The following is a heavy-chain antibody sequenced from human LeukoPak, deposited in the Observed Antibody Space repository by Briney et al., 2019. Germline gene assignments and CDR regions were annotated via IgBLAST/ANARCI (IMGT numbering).Heavy chain of an antibody. V-gene: IGHV3-30-3*02. J-gene: IGHJ4*02. CDR1: GFTFSSYA. CDR3: AKLGDIVVVPAANGDDY. Sequence: GGSLRLSCAASGFTFSSYAMHWVRQAPGKGLEWVAVISYDGSNKYYADSVKGRFTISRDNSKNTLYLQMNSLRAEDTAVYYCAKLGDIVVVPAANGDDYWGQGTLVTVSS. CDR2: ISYDGSNK. D-gene: IGHD2-2*01.